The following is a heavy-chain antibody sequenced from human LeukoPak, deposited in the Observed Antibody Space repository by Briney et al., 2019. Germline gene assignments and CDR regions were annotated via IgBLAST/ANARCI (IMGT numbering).Heavy chain of an antibody. D-gene: IGHD4-17*01. V-gene: IGHV4-59*01. CDR3: ARTPATTWTNHFDY. Sequence: SETLSLTCTVSGGSISTYYWNWIRQSPGKGLEWIGYMYYSRSTNYNPSLKSRVTISVDTSKNESSLKLSSVTAADTAVYYCARTPATTWTNHFDYWGQGTLVTVSS. CDR1: GGSISTYY. CDR2: MYYSRST. J-gene: IGHJ4*02.